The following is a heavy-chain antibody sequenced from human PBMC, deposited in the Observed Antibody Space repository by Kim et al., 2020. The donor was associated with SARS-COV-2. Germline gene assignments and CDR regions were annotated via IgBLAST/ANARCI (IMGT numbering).Heavy chain of an antibody. J-gene: IGHJ4*02. D-gene: IGHD5-12*01. Sequence: GGSLRLSCAASGFTFSSYSMNWVRQAPGKGLEWVSSISSSSSNIYYADSVKGRFTISRDNAKNSLYLQMNSLRDEDTAVYYCARVGEVDIVAMIWHWGQGTLVTVSS. V-gene: IGHV3-48*02. CDR2: ISSSSSNI. CDR1: GFTFSSYS. CDR3: ARVGEVDIVAMIWH.